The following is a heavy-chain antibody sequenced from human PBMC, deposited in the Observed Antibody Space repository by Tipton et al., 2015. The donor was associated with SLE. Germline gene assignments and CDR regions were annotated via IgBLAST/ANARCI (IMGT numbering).Heavy chain of an antibody. CDR3: ARDGAGDAFDI. D-gene: IGHD1-26*01. V-gene: IGHV4-30-2*01. Sequence: TLSLTCAVSGGSISSGGYSWSWIRQPPGKGLEWIGYIYHSGSTYYNPSLKSRVTISVDRSKNQFSLKLSSVTAADTAVYYCARDGAGDAFDIWGQGTMVTVSS. J-gene: IGHJ3*02. CDR2: IYHSGST. CDR1: GGSISSGGYS.